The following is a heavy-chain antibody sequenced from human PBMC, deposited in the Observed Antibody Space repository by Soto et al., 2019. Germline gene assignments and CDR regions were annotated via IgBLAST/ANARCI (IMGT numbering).Heavy chain of an antibody. D-gene: IGHD3-22*01. CDR3: ARGHWYDSSGYYPYLDY. CDR2: IGTAGDT. CDR1: GFTFSSYD. Sequence: GGSLRLSCAASGFTFSSYDTHWVRQATGKGLEWVSAIGTAGDTYYPGSVKGRFTISRENAKNSLYLQMNSLRAGDTAVYYCARGHWYDSSGYYPYLDYWGQGTLVTSPQ. V-gene: IGHV3-13*04. J-gene: IGHJ4*02.